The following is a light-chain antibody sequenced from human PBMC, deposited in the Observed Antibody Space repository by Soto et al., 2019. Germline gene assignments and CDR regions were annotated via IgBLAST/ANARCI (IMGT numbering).Light chain of an antibody. CDR3: QIYNKWPLT. CDR1: QSVSID. Sequence: EVVLTQSSATLSVSPGERATLSCTASQSVSIDLAWYQQTPGQAPRLLIYGASTRATGIPVRFSGSASGTEFTLTISSLRSEEFTVYYCQIYNKWPLTVGQGTKVDI. V-gene: IGKV3-15*01. J-gene: IGKJ1*01. CDR2: GAS.